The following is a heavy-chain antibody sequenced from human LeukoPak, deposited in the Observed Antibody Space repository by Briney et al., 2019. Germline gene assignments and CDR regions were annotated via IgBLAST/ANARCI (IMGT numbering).Heavy chain of an antibody. J-gene: IGHJ4*02. Sequence: PVKVSCKASGGTFSSYAISWVRQAPGQGLEWMGGIIPIFGTANYAQKFQGRVTITADESTSTAYMELSSLRSEDTAVYYCARDPEAQYYDFWSGYFDYWGQGTLVTVSS. CDR1: GGTFSSYA. V-gene: IGHV1-69*01. CDR3: ARDPEAQYYDFWSGYFDY. D-gene: IGHD3-3*01. CDR2: IIPIFGTA.